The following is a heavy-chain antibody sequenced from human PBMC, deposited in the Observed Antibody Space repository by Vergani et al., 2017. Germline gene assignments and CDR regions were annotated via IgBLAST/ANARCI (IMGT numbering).Heavy chain of an antibody. V-gene: IGHV4-59*01. D-gene: IGHD3-9*01. CDR2: IYYSGNT. J-gene: IGHJ4*02. CDR3: AGKTSVYDILTGYYHTHPFDY. Sequence: QVQLQESGPGLVKPSETLSLTCTVSGGSISSYYWSWIRQPPGKGLEWIGYIYYSGNTNYNPSLKSRVTISVDTSKNEFYLKRSSVTAADTSVYYCAGKTSVYDILTGYYHTHPFDYWGQGTLVTVSS. CDR1: GGSISSYY.